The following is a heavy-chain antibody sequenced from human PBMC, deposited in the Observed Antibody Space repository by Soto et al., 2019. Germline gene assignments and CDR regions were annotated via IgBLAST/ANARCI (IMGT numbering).Heavy chain of an antibody. CDR3: TRARVLWFGELWTYYFDY. Sequence: QVQLQESGPGLVKPSQTLSLTCTVSGGSITSGGYYWSWIRQHPGKGLEWIGYIYYSGSTYYNPSLKSRVTISVDTSKNQFSLKLSSVTAADTAVYYCTRARVLWFGELWTYYFDYWGQGTLVTVSS. J-gene: IGHJ4*02. D-gene: IGHD3-10*01. V-gene: IGHV4-31*03. CDR2: IYYSGST. CDR1: GGSITSGGYY.